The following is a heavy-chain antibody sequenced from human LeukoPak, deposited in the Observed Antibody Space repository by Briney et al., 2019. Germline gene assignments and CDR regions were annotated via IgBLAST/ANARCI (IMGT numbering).Heavy chain of an antibody. D-gene: IGHD4-17*01. CDR1: GFTFSSYA. CDR3: ARVDGSPATVTTLDY. V-gene: IGHV3-23*01. Sequence: PGGSLRLSCAASGFTFSSYAMSWVRQAPGKGLEWVSAISGSGGSTYYADSVKGRFTISRDNSKNTLYLQMNSLRAEDTAVYYCARVDGSPATVTTLDYWGQGTLVTVSS. J-gene: IGHJ4*02. CDR2: ISGSGGST.